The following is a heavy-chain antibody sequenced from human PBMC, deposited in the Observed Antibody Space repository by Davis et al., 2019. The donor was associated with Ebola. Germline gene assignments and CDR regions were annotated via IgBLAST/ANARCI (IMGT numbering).Heavy chain of an antibody. J-gene: IGHJ6*02. CDR1: GYTFTRNG. D-gene: IGHD3-22*01. CDR3: ATIGYYYDSSGYSYYYYGMDV. CDR2: ISAYNGNT. V-gene: IGHV1-18*01. Sequence: ASVKVSCKASGYTFTRNGISWVRQAPGQGLEWMGWISAYNGNTNYAQKLQGRVTMTTDTSTSTAYMELRSLRSDDTAVYYCATIGYYYDSSGYSYYYYGMDVWGQGTTVTVSS.